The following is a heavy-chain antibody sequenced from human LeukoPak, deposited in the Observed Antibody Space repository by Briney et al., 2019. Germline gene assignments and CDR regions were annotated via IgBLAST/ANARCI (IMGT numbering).Heavy chain of an antibody. CDR2: INPNSGGT. J-gene: IGHJ4*02. Sequence: ASVKVSCKASGYTLTGYYMHWVRQAPGQGLEWMGWINPNSGGTNYAQKFQGRVTMTRDTSISTAYMELSRLRSDDTAVYYRARVDREWLQARYWGQGTLVTVSS. D-gene: IGHD5-24*01. CDR3: ARVDREWLQARY. CDR1: GYTLTGYY. V-gene: IGHV1-2*02.